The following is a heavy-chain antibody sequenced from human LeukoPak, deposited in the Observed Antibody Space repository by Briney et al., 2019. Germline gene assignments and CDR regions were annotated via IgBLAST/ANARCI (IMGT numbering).Heavy chain of an antibody. D-gene: IGHD3-22*01. CDR3: AILEGSYYYDSSGEGDAFDI. V-gene: IGHV1-2*02. CDR1: GYTFTSCD. CDR2: MNPNSGGT. Sequence: GASVKVSCKASGYTFTSCDINWVRQATGQGLEWMGWMNPNSGGTNYAQKFQGRVTMTRDTSISTAYMELSRLRSDDTAVYYCAILEGSYYYDSSGEGDAFDIWGQGTMVTVSS. J-gene: IGHJ3*02.